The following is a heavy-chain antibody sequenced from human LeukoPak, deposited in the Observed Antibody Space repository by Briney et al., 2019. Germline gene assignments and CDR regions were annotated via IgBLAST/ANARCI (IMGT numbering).Heavy chain of an antibody. CDR2: IYYSGST. Sequence: SETLSLTCTVSGGSISSSSYYWGWIRQPPGKGLEWIGSIYYSGSTYYNPSLKSRVTISVDTSKNQFSLKLSSVTAADTAVYYCARDRWLQYTFDYWGQGTLVTVSS. CDR3: ARDRWLQYTFDY. V-gene: IGHV4-39*01. CDR1: GGSISSSSYY. J-gene: IGHJ4*02. D-gene: IGHD5-24*01.